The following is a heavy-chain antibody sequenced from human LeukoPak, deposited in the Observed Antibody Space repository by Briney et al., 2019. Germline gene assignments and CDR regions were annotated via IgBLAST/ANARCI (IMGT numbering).Heavy chain of an antibody. Sequence: ASVKVSCKASGGTFSSYAISWVRQAPGQGLEWMGGIIPIFGTANYAQKFQGRVTMTRDTSISTAYMELSRLRSDDTAVYYCAKDRYGDYEAPFHYYMDAWGRGTTVTVSS. CDR2: IIPIFGTA. CDR3: AKDRYGDYEAPFHYYMDA. CDR1: GGTFSSYA. D-gene: IGHD5-12*01. J-gene: IGHJ6*03. V-gene: IGHV1-69*05.